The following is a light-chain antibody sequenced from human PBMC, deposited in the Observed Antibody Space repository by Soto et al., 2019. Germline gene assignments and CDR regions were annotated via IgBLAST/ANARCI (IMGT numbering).Light chain of an antibody. CDR1: QSISRW. V-gene: IGKV1-5*03. CDR3: QQYHTDGT. CDR2: EAS. Sequence: DIHITQSPCTLSSSLVDRVTITCRASQSISRWLGWYQQKPGKAPKLLIYEASSLESGVPSTFSGSGSGTEFTLTISSLQTDDFAAYYCQQYHTDGTFGQGTKVDIK. J-gene: IGKJ1*01.